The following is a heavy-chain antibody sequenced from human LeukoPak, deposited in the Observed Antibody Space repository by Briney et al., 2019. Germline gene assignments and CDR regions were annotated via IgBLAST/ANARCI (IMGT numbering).Heavy chain of an antibody. CDR1: GGSISSSSYY. J-gene: IGHJ4*02. V-gene: IGHV4-39*07. Sequence: SETLSLTCTVSGGSISSSSYYWGWIRQPPGKGLEWIGSIYYSGSTYYNPSLKSRATISVDTSKNQFSLKLSSVTAADTAVYYCARVEMATMDHFDYWGQGTLVTVSS. CDR2: IYYSGST. CDR3: ARVEMATMDHFDY. D-gene: IGHD5-24*01.